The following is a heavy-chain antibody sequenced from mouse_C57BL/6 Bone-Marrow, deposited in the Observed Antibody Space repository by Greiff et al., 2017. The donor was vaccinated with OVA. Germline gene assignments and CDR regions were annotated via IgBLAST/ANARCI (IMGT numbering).Heavy chain of an antibody. CDR2: IDPSDSYT. CDR1: GYTFTSYW. D-gene: IGHD1-1*01. Sequence: VQLQQPGAELVMPGASVKLSCKASGYTFTSYWMHWVKQRPGQGLEWIGEIDPSDSYTNYNQKFKGKSTLTVDKSSSPAYMQLSSLTSEDSAVYYCARWNYGSSYWYFDVWGTGTTVTVSS. V-gene: IGHV1-69*01. J-gene: IGHJ1*03. CDR3: ARWNYGSSYWYFDV.